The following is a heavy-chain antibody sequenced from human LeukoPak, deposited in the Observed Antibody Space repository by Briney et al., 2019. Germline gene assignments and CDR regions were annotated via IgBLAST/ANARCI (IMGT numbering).Heavy chain of an antibody. CDR1: GFTFTSYA. CDR2: ISGGGDDT. J-gene: IGHJ4*02. D-gene: IGHD3-22*01. V-gene: IGHV3-23*01. Sequence: PGGSLRLSCAASGFTFTSYAMSWVRQAPGKGLEWVSTISGGGDDTYYADSVKGRFTISRDNSKNTLYLQMNSLRAEDTAVYYCARDLNSSGSYWGQGTLVTVSS. CDR3: ARDLNSSGSY.